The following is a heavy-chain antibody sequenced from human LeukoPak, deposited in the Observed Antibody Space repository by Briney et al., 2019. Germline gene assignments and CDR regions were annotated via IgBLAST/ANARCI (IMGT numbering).Heavy chain of an antibody. CDR1: GYTFTSYG. J-gene: IGHJ4*02. V-gene: IGHV1-18*01. Sequence: ASVKVSCKASGYTFTSYGISWVRQAPGQGLEWMGWISAYNGNTNYAQKLQGRVTMTRDTSTSTVYMELSSLRSEDTAVYYCARETRYFDWYFDYWGQGTLVTVSS. CDR3: ARETRYFDWYFDY. D-gene: IGHD3-9*01. CDR2: ISAYNGNT.